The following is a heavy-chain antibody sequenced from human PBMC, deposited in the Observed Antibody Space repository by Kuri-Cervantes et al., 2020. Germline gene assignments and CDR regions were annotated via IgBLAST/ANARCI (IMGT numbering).Heavy chain of an antibody. V-gene: IGHV3-30-3*01. CDR3: AKDIGPGAAAQEDYYYYGMDV. D-gene: IGHD6-13*01. CDR1: GFTFSSYA. Sequence: GESLKISCAASGFTFSSYAMHWVRQAPGKGLEWVAVISYDGSNKYYADSVKGRFTISRDNSKNTLYLQMNSLRAEDTAVYYCAKDIGPGAAAQEDYYYYGMDVWGQGTTVTVSS. CDR2: ISYDGSNK. J-gene: IGHJ6*02.